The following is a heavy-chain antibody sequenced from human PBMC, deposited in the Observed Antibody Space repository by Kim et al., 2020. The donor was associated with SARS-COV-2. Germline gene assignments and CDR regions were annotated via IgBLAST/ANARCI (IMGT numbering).Heavy chain of an antibody. CDR2: ITSCSGTR. D-gene: IGHD1-7*01. CDR1: GFTFSTFA. Sequence: GGSLRLSCAASGFTFSTFAMHWVRQAPGKGLEWVSIITSCSGTRAYSDSVKGRVTIYRDNTKNSLFLQMNSLRTEDTALYYCAKGSFNWNYYYFDYWGQGSLVTVSS. V-gene: IGHV3-9*01. CDR3: AKGSFNWNYYYFDY. J-gene: IGHJ4*02.